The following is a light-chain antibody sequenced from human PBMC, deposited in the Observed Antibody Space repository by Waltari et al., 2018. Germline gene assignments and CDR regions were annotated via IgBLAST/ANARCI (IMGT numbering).Light chain of an antibody. J-gene: IGKJ5*01. CDR3: QQANSFPRN. CDR1: QGIGSW. CDR2: GAS. V-gene: IGKV1-12*01. Sequence: DIQMTQSPSSVSASVGARVTITCRASQGIGSWLVWYQQKVGEAPKLLIYGASILQSGVPSRFSGSGSGTDFTLTISSLQPEDCATYYCQQANSFPRNFGQGTRLDIK.